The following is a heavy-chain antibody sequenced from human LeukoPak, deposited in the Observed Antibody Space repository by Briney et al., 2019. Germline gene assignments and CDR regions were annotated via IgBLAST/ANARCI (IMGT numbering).Heavy chain of an antibody. D-gene: IGHD2/OR15-2a*01. J-gene: IGHJ3*01. CDR1: GFTFSTFA. CDR2: VSGGGRHK. CDR3: AKVRFGTEWYSSDAFAL. Sequence: GGSLRLSCVASGFTFSTFAMSWGRQAPGNGLEWVSSVSGGGRHKYYPDSVKGRFTISRDNSKNTLYLQLGSLTTVDTAVYYCAKVRFGTEWYSSDAFALWGQGTLVTVAS. V-gene: IGHV3-23*01.